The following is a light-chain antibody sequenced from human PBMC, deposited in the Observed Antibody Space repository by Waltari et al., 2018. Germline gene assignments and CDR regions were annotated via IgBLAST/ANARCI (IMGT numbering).Light chain of an antibody. V-gene: IGLV1-44*01. J-gene: IGLJ2*01. CDR3: ASWDDSLNGHVV. CDR1: SSNIGSHT. Sequence: QSVLTQPPSASGTPGQRVTISCSGSSSNIGSHTVHWYQPLPGTAPTPLIFSNNQRPSGVPDRFSGSKSGTSASLAISGLQSEDEADYYCASWDDSLNGHVVFGGGTKLTIL. CDR2: SNN.